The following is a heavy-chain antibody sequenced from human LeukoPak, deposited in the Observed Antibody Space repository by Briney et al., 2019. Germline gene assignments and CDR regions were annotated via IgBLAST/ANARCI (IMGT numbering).Heavy chain of an antibody. J-gene: IGHJ4*02. Sequence: PGRSLRLSCAASGFTFSSYGMHWVRQAPGKGLEWVAVIWYDGSNKYYADSVKGRFTISRDNSKNTLYLQMNSLRAEDTAVCYCARDVSDYGDYSDYWGQGTLVTVSS. CDR2: IWYDGSNK. CDR1: GFTFSSYG. V-gene: IGHV3-33*01. CDR3: ARDVSDYGDYSDY. D-gene: IGHD4-17*01.